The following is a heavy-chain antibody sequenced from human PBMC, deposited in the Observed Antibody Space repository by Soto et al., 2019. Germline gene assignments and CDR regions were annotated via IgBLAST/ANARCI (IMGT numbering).Heavy chain of an antibody. J-gene: IGHJ6*02. D-gene: IGHD5-12*01. V-gene: IGHV3-30*18. CDR2: ISYDGSNK. CDR3: AKLADIVSSRDYYYGMDV. Sequence: GGSLRLSCAASGFTFSSYGMHWVRQAPGKGLEWVAVISYDGSNKYYADSVKGRFTISRENSKNTLYLQMNSLRAEDTAVYYCAKLADIVSSRDYYYGMDVWGQGTTVTVSS. CDR1: GFTFSSYG.